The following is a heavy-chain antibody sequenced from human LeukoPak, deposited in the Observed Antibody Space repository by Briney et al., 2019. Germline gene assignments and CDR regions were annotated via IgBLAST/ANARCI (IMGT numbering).Heavy chain of an antibody. CDR3: ARRAGEYSHPYDY. J-gene: IGHJ4*02. CDR2: IYSGGNT. Sequence: GGSLRLSCTVSGFTVSSNSMSWVRQAPGKGLEWVSFIYSGGNTHYSDSVKGRFTISRYNSKNTLYLQLNSLSADDTAVYYCARRAGEYSHPYDYWGQGTLVTVSS. V-gene: IGHV3-53*01. CDR1: GFTVSSNS. D-gene: IGHD4-17*01.